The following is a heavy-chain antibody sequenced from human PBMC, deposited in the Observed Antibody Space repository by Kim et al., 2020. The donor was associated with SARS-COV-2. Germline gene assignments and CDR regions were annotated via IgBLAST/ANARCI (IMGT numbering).Heavy chain of an antibody. V-gene: IGHV3-23*01. J-gene: IGHJ5*02. Sequence: GRFTISRDNSKNTLYLQMNSLRAEDTAVYYCAKDGLRTAMVIKGVSWFDPWGQGTLVTVSS. D-gene: IGHD5-18*01. CDR3: AKDGLRTAMVIKGVSWFDP.